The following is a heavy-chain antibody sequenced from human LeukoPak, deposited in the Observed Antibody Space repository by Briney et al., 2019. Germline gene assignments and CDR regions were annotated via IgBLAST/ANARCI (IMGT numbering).Heavy chain of an antibody. CDR1: GFTFSSYG. CDR3: PKTNGYYDY. Sequence: GGSLRLSCAASGFTFSSYGMSWVRQAPGKGLEWVSSISGSGGNTYYADSVKGRFTISRDNSKSTVYLQMNSLRAEDTAVYHCPKTNGYYDYWGQGTLVTVSS. J-gene: IGHJ4*02. CDR2: ISGSGGNT. D-gene: IGHD3-22*01. V-gene: IGHV3-23*01.